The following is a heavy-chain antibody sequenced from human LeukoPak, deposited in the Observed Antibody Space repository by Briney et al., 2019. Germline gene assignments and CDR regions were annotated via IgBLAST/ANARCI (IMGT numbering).Heavy chain of an antibody. CDR1: GFTFSSYG. J-gene: IGHJ4*02. V-gene: IGHV3-33*01. CDR3: ARGAWTAYYFDY. Sequence: GGSLRLSCAASGFTFSSYGMHWVRQVPGKGLEWVAVIWYDGSNKYYADSVKGRFTISRDNSNNTLYLQMNSLRAEDTAVYYCARGAWTAYYFDYWGQGTLVTVSS. D-gene: IGHD3/OR15-3a*01. CDR2: IWYDGSNK.